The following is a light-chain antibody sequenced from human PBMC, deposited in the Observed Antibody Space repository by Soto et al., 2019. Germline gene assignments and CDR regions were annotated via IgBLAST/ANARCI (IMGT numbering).Light chain of an antibody. CDR3: QQSHNSRA. Sequence: DIQMTQSPSSLSASVGDRVTISCRASQSITSLLNWYQQKPGKAPKLLIYRASTLQSGVPSRFSGSGSGTDFTLTISSLQPDDFATYHCQQSHNSRAFGGGTKVHIK. J-gene: IGKJ4*01. V-gene: IGKV1-39*01. CDR1: QSITSL. CDR2: RAS.